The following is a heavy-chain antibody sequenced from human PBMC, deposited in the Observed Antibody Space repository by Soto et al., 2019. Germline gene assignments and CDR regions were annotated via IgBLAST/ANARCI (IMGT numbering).Heavy chain of an antibody. CDR1: GFAFGNYD. V-gene: IGHV3-23*01. J-gene: IGHJ6*02. Sequence: GGSLRLCCTASGFAFGNYDMSWVRQAPGKGLEWVSAISDSGGSTYYADSVKGRFTISRDNSKNTLYLQMNSLRAEDTAVYYCANRDTSMVTRYYYGMDVWGQGTTVTVSS. CDR2: ISDSGGST. D-gene: IGHD5-18*01. CDR3: ANRDTSMVTRYYYGMDV.